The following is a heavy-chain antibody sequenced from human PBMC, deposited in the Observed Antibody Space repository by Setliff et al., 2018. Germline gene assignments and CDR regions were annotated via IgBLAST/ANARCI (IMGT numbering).Heavy chain of an antibody. D-gene: IGHD2-2*01. CDR3: SRLVRYCTTTSCQRLSGDEY. J-gene: IGHJ4*02. CDR1: GYTFTAYH. CDR2: ISPYNGNT. V-gene: IGHV1-18*04. Sequence: ASVKVSCKASGYTFTAYHMHWVRQAPGQGLEWMGWISPYNGNTKYAQKFQGRVTLTTDKSTGTAYMELRSLRSDDTAVYYCSRLVRYCTTTSCQRLSGDEYWGQGTLVTVSS.